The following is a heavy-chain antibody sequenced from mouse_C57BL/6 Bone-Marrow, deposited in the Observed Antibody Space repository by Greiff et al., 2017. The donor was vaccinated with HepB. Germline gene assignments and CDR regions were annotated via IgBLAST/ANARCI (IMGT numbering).Heavy chain of an antibody. CDR3: ARVGSPGDY. V-gene: IGHV3-6*01. CDR2: ISYDGSN. Sequence: ESGPGLVKPSQSLSLTCSVTGYSITSGYYWNWIRQFPGNKLEWMGYISYDGSNNYNPSLKNRISITRDTSKNQFFLKLNSVTTEDTATYYCARVGSPGDYWGQGTTLTVSS. CDR1: GYSITSGYY. J-gene: IGHJ2*01. D-gene: IGHD4-1*01.